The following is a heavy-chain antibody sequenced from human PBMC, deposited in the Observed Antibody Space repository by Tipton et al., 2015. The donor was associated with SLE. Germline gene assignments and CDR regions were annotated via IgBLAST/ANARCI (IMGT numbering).Heavy chain of an antibody. J-gene: IGHJ3*02. CDR1: GGSVSGYY. Sequence: TLSLTCAVYGGSVSGYYWSWIHQSPGKGLEWIGEINHSGSTNYNQSLNSRATISVDTSKDQFSLKLTSVTAADTATYYCARGSRTESSGYYYVGDFDIWGQGTTVTVSS. D-gene: IGHD3-22*01. CDR3: ARGSRTESSGYYYVGDFDI. V-gene: IGHV4-34*01. CDR2: INHSGST.